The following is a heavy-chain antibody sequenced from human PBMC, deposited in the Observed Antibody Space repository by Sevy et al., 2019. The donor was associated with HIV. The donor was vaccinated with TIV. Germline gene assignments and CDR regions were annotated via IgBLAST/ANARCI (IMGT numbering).Heavy chain of an antibody. CDR1: GFTFSSYA. J-gene: IGHJ6*02. Sequence: GGSLRLSCAASGFTFSSYAMHWVRQAPGKGLEWVAVISYDGSNKYYADSVKGRFTISRDNSKNTLYLQMNSLRAEDTAVYYCAGVLLEWTRLMNYYYYYGMDVWGQGTTVTVSS. V-gene: IGHV3-30-3*01. D-gene: IGHD3-3*01. CDR3: AGVLLEWTRLMNYYYYYGMDV. CDR2: ISYDGSNK.